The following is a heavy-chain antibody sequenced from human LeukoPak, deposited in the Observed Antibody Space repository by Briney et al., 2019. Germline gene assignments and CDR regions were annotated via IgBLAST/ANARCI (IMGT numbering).Heavy chain of an antibody. V-gene: IGHV4-39*01. D-gene: IGHD3-10*01. Sequence: SETLSLTCTVSGGSISSSSYYWGWIRQPPGKGLEWIAKIYYSGSTYYNPSLKSRVTISVDTSKNQLSLKLSAVNAADTAVYYCASVRRGFGESSKYYSYYYMDVWGNGTTDTISS. CDR2: IYYSGST. CDR3: ASVRRGFGESSKYYSYYYMDV. J-gene: IGHJ6*03. CDR1: GGSISSSSYY.